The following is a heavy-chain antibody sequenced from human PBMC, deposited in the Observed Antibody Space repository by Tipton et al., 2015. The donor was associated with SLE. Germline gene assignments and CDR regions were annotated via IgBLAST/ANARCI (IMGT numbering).Heavy chain of an antibody. CDR2: INPNSGGT. D-gene: IGHD2-8*01. V-gene: IGHV1-2*06. CDR1: GYTFTGYY. CDR3: ARGFNGVCCSFAY. J-gene: IGHJ4*02. Sequence: QLVQSGAEVKKPGASVKVSCKASGYTFTGYYMHWVRQAPGQGLEWMGRINPNSGGTNYAQKFQGRVAMTRDKSISTAYMELSRLRSDDTAVYYCARGFNGVCCSFAYWGQGTLVPVSS.